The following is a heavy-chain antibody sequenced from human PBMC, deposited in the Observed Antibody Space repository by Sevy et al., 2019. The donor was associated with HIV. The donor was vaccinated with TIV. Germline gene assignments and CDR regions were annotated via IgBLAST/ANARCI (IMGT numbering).Heavy chain of an antibody. Sequence: GGSLRLSCAASGFTFSSYGMHWVRQAPGKGLEWVAVIWYDGSNKYYADSVKGRFTISRDNSKNTLYLQMNSLRAEDTAVYYCARVPDIEGYSSGWYGPFDYWGQGTLVTVSS. D-gene: IGHD6-19*01. J-gene: IGHJ4*02. CDR1: GFTFSSYG. CDR3: ARVPDIEGYSSGWYGPFDY. V-gene: IGHV3-33*01. CDR2: IWYDGSNK.